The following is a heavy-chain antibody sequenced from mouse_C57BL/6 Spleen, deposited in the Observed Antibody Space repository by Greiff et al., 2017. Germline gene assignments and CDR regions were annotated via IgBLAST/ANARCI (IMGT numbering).Heavy chain of an antibody. CDR1: GYSITSGYY. D-gene: IGHD2-5*01. J-gene: IGHJ4*01. V-gene: IGHV3-6*01. CDR3: ARHSNSYAMDY. Sequence: ESGPGLVKPSQSLSLTCSVTGYSITSGYYWNWIRQFPGNKLEWRGYISYDGSNNYNPSLKNRISITRDTSKNQFFLKLNSVTTEDTATYYCARHSNSYAMDYWGQGTSVTVSS. CDR2: ISYDGSN.